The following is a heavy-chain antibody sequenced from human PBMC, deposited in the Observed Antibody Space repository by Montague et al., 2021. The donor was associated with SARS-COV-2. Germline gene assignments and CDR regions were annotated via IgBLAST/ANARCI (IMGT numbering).Heavy chain of an antibody. D-gene: IGHD3-9*01. Sequence: TLSLTCTVSGGSISTGSYYWSWIRQPAGKGLEWIGRIYTSGSTNYXPSLKSRVTISVDTSKNQFSLKLSSVTAADTAVYYYARGPHYDILTSYYKDGMDVWGQGTTVTVSS. CDR3: ARGPHYDILTSYYKDGMDV. V-gene: IGHV4-61*02. CDR2: IYTSGST. CDR1: GGSISTGSYY. J-gene: IGHJ6*02.